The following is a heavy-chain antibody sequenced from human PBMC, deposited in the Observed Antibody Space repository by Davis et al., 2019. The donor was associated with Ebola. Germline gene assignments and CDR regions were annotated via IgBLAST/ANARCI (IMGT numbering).Heavy chain of an antibody. J-gene: IGHJ4*02. CDR3: ASPHQIRGMDCFDR. CDR1: GGSLSDYY. Sequence: PSETLSLTCAVYGGSLSDYYWSWIRQTPGKGLEWIGEINHRGRTKYNPSLKSRAFLSIDTSKKQFSLRLNSVTAADTAMNYCASPHQIRGMDCFDRWGQGTLVTVSS. V-gene: IGHV4-34*01. D-gene: IGHD2-2*01. CDR2: INHRGRT.